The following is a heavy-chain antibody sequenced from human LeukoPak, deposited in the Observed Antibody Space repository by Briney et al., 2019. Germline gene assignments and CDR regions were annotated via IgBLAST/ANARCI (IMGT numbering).Heavy chain of an antibody. CDR2: IYTSGST. CDR1: GGSISSYY. J-gene: IGHJ6*03. Sequence: SETLSLTCTVSGGSISSYYWSWIRQPAGKGLEWIGRIYTSGSTNYNPSLKSRVTISVDTSKNQFSLNLTSLTAADTAVYYCARDRKYYYHMDVWGKGTTVTVS. D-gene: IGHD1-14*01. V-gene: IGHV4-4*07. CDR3: ARDRKYYYHMDV.